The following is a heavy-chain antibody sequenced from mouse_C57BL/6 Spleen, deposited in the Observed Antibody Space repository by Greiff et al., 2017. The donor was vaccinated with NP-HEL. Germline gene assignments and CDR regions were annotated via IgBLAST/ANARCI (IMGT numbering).Heavy chain of an antibody. Sequence: QVQLQQSGADLARPGASVKLSCKASGYTFTSYGISWVKQRTGQGLEWIGEIYPRSGNTYYNEKFKGKATLTADKSSSTAYMELRSLTSEDSAVYFCARGAPITTVVATDYWGQGTTLTVSS. J-gene: IGHJ2*01. CDR1: GYTFTSYG. V-gene: IGHV1-81*01. CDR2: IYPRSGNT. CDR3: ARGAPITTVVATDY. D-gene: IGHD1-1*01.